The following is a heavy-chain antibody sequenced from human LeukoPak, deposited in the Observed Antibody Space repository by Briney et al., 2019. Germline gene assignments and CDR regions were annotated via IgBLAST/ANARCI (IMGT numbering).Heavy chain of an antibody. Sequence: PGGSLRLSCAASGFTFSSYSMNWVRQAPGKGLEWVSSISSSSSYIYYADSVKGRFTISRDNAKNSLYLLMNSLRAEDTAVYYCAKGGDHIYSYSHYWGQGTLVTVSS. CDR2: ISSSSSYI. V-gene: IGHV3-21*01. CDR1: GFTFSSYS. D-gene: IGHD4-11*01. CDR3: AKGGDHIYSYSHY. J-gene: IGHJ4*02.